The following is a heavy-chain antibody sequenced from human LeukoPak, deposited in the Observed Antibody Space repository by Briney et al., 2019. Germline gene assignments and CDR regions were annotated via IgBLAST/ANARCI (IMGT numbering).Heavy chain of an antibody. CDR3: ARACTYYDFWSGFSGMDV. Sequence: ETLSLTCTVSGGSISSYYWSWIRQPPGKGLEWIGEIYHSGSTNYNPSLKSRVTISVDKSKNQFSLKLSSVTAADTAVYYCARACTYYDFWSGFSGMDVWGQGTTVTVSS. V-gene: IGHV4-59*12. CDR1: GGSISSYY. CDR2: IYHSGST. D-gene: IGHD3-3*01. J-gene: IGHJ6*02.